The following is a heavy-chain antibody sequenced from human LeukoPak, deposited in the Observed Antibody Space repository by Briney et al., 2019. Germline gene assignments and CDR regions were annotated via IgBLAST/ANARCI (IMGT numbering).Heavy chain of an antibody. D-gene: IGHD1-26*01. J-gene: IGHJ4*02. V-gene: IGHV3-21*01. CDR1: GFTFSSYS. CDR3: ARAGGSYGGG. Sequence: GGSLRLSCAASGFTFSSYSMNWVRQAPGKGLEWVSSISSSSSYIYYADSEKGRFTISRDNAKNSLYLQMNSLRAEDTAVYYCARAGGSYGGGWGQGTLVTVSS. CDR2: ISSSSSYI.